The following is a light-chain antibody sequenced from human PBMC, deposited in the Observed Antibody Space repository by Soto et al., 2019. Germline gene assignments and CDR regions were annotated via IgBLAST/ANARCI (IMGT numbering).Light chain of an antibody. J-gene: IGLJ2*01. V-gene: IGLV4-69*01. CDR1: RGHSSYA. Sequence: QSVLTQSPSASASLGASVKLTCTLSRGHSSYAIAWHQQQPEKGPRYLMKLNSDGSHNKGDGIPDRFSGSSSGAERYLTISSRQSEDEADYYCQNWGTGIVVFGGGTKLTFL. CDR2: LNSDGSH. CDR3: QNWGTGIVV.